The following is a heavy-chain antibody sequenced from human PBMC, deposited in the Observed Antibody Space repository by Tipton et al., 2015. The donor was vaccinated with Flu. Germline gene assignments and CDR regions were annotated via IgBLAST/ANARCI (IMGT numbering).Heavy chain of an antibody. CDR2: ISAYNGNT. V-gene: IGHV1-18*01. CDR1: GYTFTSCG. J-gene: IGHJ4*02. D-gene: IGHD4-23*01. CDR3: ARDRWGRGSAATVYGGTRFDY. Sequence: QLVQSGAEVKKPGASVKVSCKASGYTFTSCGISWVRQAPGEGLEWMGWISAYNGNTDYARRFEGRVTMTTDTSTSTAYMELRRLRSDDTATYYCARDRWGRGSAATVYGGTRFDYWGQGSLVIVSS.